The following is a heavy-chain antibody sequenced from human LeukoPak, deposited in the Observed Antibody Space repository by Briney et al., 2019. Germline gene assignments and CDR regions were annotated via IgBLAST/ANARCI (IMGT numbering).Heavy chain of an antibody. CDR1: GFTFSSYA. J-gene: IGHJ4*02. V-gene: IGHV3-23*01. CDR3: AKGYYDYVWGSYYFDY. CDR2: ISGSGGST. D-gene: IGHD3-16*01. Sequence: PGGSLRLSXAASGFTFSSYAMSWLRQAPGKGLEWVSAISGSGGSTYYADSVKGRFTISRDNSRDTLYLQMNSLRAEDTAVYYCAKGYYDYVWGSYYFDYWGQGTLVTVSS.